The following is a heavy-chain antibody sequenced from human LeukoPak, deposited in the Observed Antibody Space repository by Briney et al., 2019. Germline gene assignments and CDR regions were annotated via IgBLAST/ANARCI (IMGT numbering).Heavy chain of an antibody. D-gene: IGHD5/OR15-5a*01. Sequence: PGGSLRLSCAASGFMFTSYWMSWVRQAPGEGLEWVASINHDGSEKYYVDSVKGRFTISRDNAKNSLYLQMNSLRAEDTAVYHCARVVVSTTNRFDPWSQGTLVTVSS. CDR1: GFMFTSYW. V-gene: IGHV3-7*05. CDR2: INHDGSEK. CDR3: ARVVVSTTNRFDP. J-gene: IGHJ5*02.